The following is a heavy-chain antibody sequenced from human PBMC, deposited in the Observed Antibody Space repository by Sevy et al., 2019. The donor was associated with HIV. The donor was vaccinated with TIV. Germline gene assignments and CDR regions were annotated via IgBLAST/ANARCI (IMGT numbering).Heavy chain of an antibody. CDR3: LRIPGQLLLYFDC. V-gene: IGHV3-30*02. CDR2: IRYDGSKE. CDR1: GFTFRSYG. D-gene: IGHD1-26*01. J-gene: IGHJ4*02. Sequence: GGSLRLSCAASGFTFRSYGMYWVRQAPGKGLEWVAFIRYDGSKEYYADSVRGRFTISRDNPKNTLYLQMNSLRVEDTAVYYCLRIPGQLLLYFDCWGQGTLVTVSS.